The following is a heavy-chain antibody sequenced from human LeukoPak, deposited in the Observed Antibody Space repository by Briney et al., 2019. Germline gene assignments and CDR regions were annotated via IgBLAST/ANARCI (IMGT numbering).Heavy chain of an antibody. J-gene: IGHJ4*02. CDR1: GGSISSSPYY. CDR2: IYHSGST. V-gene: IGHV4-39*01. CDR3: ARHDDYADY. Sequence: SETLSLTCTVSGGSISSSPYYWGWIRQPPGKGLEWIGSIYHSGSTYYNPSLKSRVTISVDTSKNQFSLKLSSVTAADTAVYYCARHDDYADYWGQGTLVTVSS.